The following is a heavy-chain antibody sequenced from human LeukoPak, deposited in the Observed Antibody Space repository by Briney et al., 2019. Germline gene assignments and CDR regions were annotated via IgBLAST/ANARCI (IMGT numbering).Heavy chain of an antibody. CDR2: ISGSGGTT. J-gene: IGHJ6*02. D-gene: IGHD1-14*01. Sequence: GGSLRLSCAASGFNFNNYAMNWVRQAPGKGLEWVSVISGSGGTTYYADSVKGRFTISRDSSKNTLYLQMNSLRAEDTAVYYCAKVSGGGLYYDGMDVWGQGTTVTVSS. CDR3: AKVSGGGLYYDGMDV. CDR1: GFNFNNYA. V-gene: IGHV3-23*01.